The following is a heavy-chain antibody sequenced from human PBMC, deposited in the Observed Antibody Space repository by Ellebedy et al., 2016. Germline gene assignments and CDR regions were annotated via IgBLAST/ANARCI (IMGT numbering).Heavy chain of an antibody. CDR1: GGTFSSYA. CDR2: IIPILGIA. CDR3: ARSQYYDILTGYYPTLYYFDY. V-gene: IGHV1-69*04. D-gene: IGHD3-9*01. J-gene: IGHJ4*02. Sequence: SVKVSXKASGGTFSSYAISWVRQAPGQGLEWMGRIIPILGIANYAQKFQGRVTITADKSTSTAYMELSSLRSEDTAVYYCARSQYYDILTGYYPTLYYFDYWGQGTLVTVSS.